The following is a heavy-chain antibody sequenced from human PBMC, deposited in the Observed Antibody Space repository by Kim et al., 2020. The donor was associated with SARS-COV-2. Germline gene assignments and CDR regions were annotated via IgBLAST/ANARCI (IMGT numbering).Heavy chain of an antibody. Sequence: SETLSLTCTVSGGSISSSSYYWGWIRQPPGKGLEWIGSIYYSGSTYYNPSLKSRVTISVDTSKNQFSLKLNSVTAADTAVYYCARQSGDCSGTSCWLFYYYGMDVWGQGTTVTVSS. V-gene: IGHV4-39*01. CDR1: GGSISSSSYY. CDR3: ARQSGDCSGTSCWLFYYYGMDV. D-gene: IGHD2-2*01. J-gene: IGHJ6*02. CDR2: IYYSGST.